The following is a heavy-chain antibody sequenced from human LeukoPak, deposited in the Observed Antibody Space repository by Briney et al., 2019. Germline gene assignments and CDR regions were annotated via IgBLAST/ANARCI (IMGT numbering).Heavy chain of an antibody. D-gene: IGHD6-19*01. Sequence: GGSLRLSCVASGFTFSSYAMTWVRQAPGKGREWVSAISGSGEYTSYADSVKGRFTISRDNSKNTLHLQMNRLRAEDTAVHYCARVTVGSSGWYLGYWGQGTLVTVSS. V-gene: IGHV3-23*01. CDR1: GFTFSSYA. CDR3: ARVTVGSSGWYLGY. J-gene: IGHJ4*02. CDR2: ISGSGEYT.